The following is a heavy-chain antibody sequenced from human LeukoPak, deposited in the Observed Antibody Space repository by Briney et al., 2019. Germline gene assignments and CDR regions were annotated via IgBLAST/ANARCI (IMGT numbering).Heavy chain of an antibody. CDR3: ARGRYYSMDV. V-gene: IGHV3-74*01. CDR1: GGSISSYY. CDR2: IKSDGSST. Sequence: ETLSLTCTVSGGSISSYYWSWIRQPPGKGLVWVSCIKSDGSSTSYADSVKGRFTISRDNAKNTLYLQMNSLRAEDTAVYYCARGRYYSMDVWGQGTTVSVSS. J-gene: IGHJ6*02.